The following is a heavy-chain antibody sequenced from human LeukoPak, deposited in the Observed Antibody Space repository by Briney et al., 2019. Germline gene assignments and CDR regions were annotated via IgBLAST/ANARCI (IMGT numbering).Heavy chain of an antibody. CDR2: ISGVGDST. Sequence: GGSLRLSCAASGFTFSNYAMNWVRQAPGKGLEWVSTISGVGDSTYYAESVKGRFTMSRDNSKNTVYLQMNSLRVEDTAIYYCATAGSSSWYLDYWGQGTLVTVSS. D-gene: IGHD6-13*01. CDR1: GFTFSNYA. V-gene: IGHV3-23*01. J-gene: IGHJ4*02. CDR3: ATAGSSSWYLDY.